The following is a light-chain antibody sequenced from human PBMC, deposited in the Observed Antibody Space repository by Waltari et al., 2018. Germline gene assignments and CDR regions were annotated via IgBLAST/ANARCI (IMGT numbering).Light chain of an antibody. Sequence: SSFPASTGDRVTITCRASQHVSGYLAWYQQKPGQAPRLLIYAASTLQTGVPSRFSGSGSGTDFTLIISCLQAEDFAIYFCQQYYSDPLTFGGGTKVEIK. CDR3: QQYYSDPLT. CDR1: QHVSGY. J-gene: IGKJ4*01. V-gene: IGKV1-8*01. CDR2: AAS.